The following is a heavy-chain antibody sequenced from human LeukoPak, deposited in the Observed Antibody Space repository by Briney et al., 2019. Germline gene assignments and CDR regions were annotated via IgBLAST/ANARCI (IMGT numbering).Heavy chain of an antibody. D-gene: IGHD2/OR15-2a*01. V-gene: IGHV4-4*07. Sequence: SETLSLICNVSGGSISNYYWNWLRQPAGKGLEWIGRIYASGSTNYNPSLKSRVTISMGKSKNHFSLNLKSVIAADTAFYYCARDFYGDDGHHPFDYWGQGILVTVSS. CDR3: ARDFYGDDGHHPFDY. CDR2: IYASGST. J-gene: IGHJ4*02. CDR1: GGSISNYY.